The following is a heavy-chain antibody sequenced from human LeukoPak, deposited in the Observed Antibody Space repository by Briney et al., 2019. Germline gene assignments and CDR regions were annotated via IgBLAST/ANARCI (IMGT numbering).Heavy chain of an antibody. J-gene: IGHJ3*02. D-gene: IGHD6-13*01. CDR2: ISSSSSYI. Sequence: PGGSLRLSCAASGFTFSSYSMNWVRQAPGKGLEWVSSISSSSSYIYYADSVKGRFTISRDNSKNTLYLQMNSLRAEDTAVYYCAKGGRSSSSWYGAFDIWGQGTMVTVSS. V-gene: IGHV3-21*04. CDR1: GFTFSSYS. CDR3: AKGGRSSSSWYGAFDI.